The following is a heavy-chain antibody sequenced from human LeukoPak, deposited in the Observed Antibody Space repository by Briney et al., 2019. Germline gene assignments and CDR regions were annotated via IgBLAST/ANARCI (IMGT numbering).Heavy chain of an antibody. CDR1: GFTFSNYW. D-gene: IGHD4-17*01. V-gene: IGHV3-74*01. Sequence: GGSLILSCAASGFTFSNYWMHWVRQAPGKGLVWVSRINRDGRSTNYADSVKGRFTISRDNAKNTVFLQMNSLRAEDTAVYYCALPLRDGDFYFDYWGQGALVTVSS. CDR2: INRDGRST. J-gene: IGHJ4*02. CDR3: ALPLRDGDFYFDY.